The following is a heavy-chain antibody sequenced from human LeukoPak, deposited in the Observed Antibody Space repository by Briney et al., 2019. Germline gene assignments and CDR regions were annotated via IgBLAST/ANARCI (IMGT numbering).Heavy chain of an antibody. CDR3: ARADILTGDIDY. CDR2: IYQSGST. CDR1: GGSISSGGYS. D-gene: IGHD3-9*01. Sequence: SETLSLTCAVSGGSISSGGYSWSWIRQPPGKGLEWIGYIYQSGSTYHNPSLKSRVAISVDRSKNQFSLELNSVTAADTAVYYCARADILTGDIDYWSQGTLVTVSS. J-gene: IGHJ4*02. V-gene: IGHV4-30-2*01.